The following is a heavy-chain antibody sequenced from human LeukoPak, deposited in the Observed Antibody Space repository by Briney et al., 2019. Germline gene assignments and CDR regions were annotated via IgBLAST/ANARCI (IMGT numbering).Heavy chain of an antibody. D-gene: IGHD6-19*01. CDR3: ARSFVEQWLPQGSYYYYYYMDV. J-gene: IGHJ6*03. CDR2: IRAYNGKT. V-gene: IGHV1-18*01. Sequence: ASVNVSCKASGYTFTSYGISWVRQAPGQGVEGMGRIRAYNGKTNYAQKLQGRVTMTTDTSTNTAYMELRSLRSDDTAVYYCARSFVEQWLPQGSYYYYYYMDVWGKGTTVTVSS. CDR1: GYTFTSYG.